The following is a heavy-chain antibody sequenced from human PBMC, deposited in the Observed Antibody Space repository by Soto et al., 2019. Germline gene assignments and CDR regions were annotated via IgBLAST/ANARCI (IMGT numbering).Heavy chain of an antibody. D-gene: IGHD5-12*01. Sequence: GASVKVSCKASGGTFSSYAISWVRQAPGQGLEWMGGIIPIFGTANYAQNFQGRVTITADESTSTAYMELSSLRSEDTAVYYCASLYSGYDYAFDYWGQGTLVTVSS. CDR2: IIPIFGTA. CDR3: ASLYSGYDYAFDY. J-gene: IGHJ4*02. CDR1: GGTFSSYA. V-gene: IGHV1-69*13.